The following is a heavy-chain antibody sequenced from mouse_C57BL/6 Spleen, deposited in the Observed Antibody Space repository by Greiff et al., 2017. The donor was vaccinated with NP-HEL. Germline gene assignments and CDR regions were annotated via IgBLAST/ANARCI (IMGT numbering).Heavy chain of an antibody. CDR2: IDPETGGT. Sequence: VQGVESGAELVRPGASVTLSCKASGYTFTDYEMHWVKQTPVHGLEWIGAIDPETGGTAYNQKFKGKAILTADKSSSTAYMELRSLTSEDSAVYYCTRWGYSNYPAWFAYWGQGTLVTVSA. V-gene: IGHV1-15*01. CDR3: TRWGYSNYPAWFAY. D-gene: IGHD2-5*01. J-gene: IGHJ3*01. CDR1: GYTFTDYE.